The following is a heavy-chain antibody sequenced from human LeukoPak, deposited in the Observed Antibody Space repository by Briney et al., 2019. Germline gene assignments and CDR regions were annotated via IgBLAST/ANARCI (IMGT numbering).Heavy chain of an antibody. J-gene: IGHJ5*02. D-gene: IGHD3-10*01. V-gene: IGHV1-24*01. Sequence: GAPVKVSCKVSGYTLTELSMHWVRQAPGKGLEWMGGFDPEDGETIYAQKFQGRVTMTEDTSTDTAYMELSSLRSEDTAVYYCATRIYYGSGSYYNPKNWFDPWGQGTLVTVSS. CDR2: FDPEDGET. CDR1: GYTLTELS. CDR3: ATRIYYGSGSYYNPKNWFDP.